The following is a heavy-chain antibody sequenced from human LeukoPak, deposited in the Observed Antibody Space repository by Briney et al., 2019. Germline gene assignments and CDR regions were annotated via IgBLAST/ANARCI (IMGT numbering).Heavy chain of an antibody. D-gene: IGHD3-22*01. CDR3: ARRGYHDSGGYDY. V-gene: IGHV3-48*03. J-gene: IGHJ4*02. CDR2: ISSSGSTI. CDR1: GFTFSSYE. Sequence: GGSLRLSCAASGFTFSSYEMNWVRQAPGKGLEWASYISSSGSTIYYADSVKGRFTISRDNAKNSVFLQMNNLRAEDTAIYYCARRGYHDSGGYDYWGQGTLVTVSS.